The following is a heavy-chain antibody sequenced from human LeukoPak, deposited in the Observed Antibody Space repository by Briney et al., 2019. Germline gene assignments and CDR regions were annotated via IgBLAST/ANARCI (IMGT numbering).Heavy chain of an antibody. Sequence: GGSLRLSCAASGFTFSSYAMSWVRQAPGKGLEWVSGISWNSGSIGYADSVKGRLTISRDNAKNSLYLQMNSLRAEDTALYYCAKGNGYSYGYYFDYWGQGTLVTVSS. CDR3: AKGNGYSYGYYFDY. CDR1: GFTFSSYA. V-gene: IGHV3-9*01. D-gene: IGHD5-18*01. J-gene: IGHJ4*02. CDR2: ISWNSGSI.